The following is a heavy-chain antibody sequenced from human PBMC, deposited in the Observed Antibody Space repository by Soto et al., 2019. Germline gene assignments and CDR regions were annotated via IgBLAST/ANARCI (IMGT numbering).Heavy chain of an antibody. CDR3: TRGRYQLLWGDY. J-gene: IGHJ4*02. D-gene: IGHD2-2*01. Sequence: QVQLVESGGGVVQPGRSLRLSCAASGFTFSSYVMHWVRQAPGKGLEWVAVMSSDGSNEAYADSVKGRFTISRDNSKNTLYLQVNSLRAEDTAVYYCTRGRYQLLWGDYWGQGTLVTVSS. V-gene: IGHV3-30-3*01. CDR2: MSSDGSNE. CDR1: GFTFSSYV.